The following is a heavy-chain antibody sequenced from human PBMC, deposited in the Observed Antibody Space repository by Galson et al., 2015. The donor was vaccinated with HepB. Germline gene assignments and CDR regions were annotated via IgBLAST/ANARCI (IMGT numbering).Heavy chain of an antibody. CDR1: GFTFSSYG. V-gene: IGHV3-33*01. CDR2: IWYDGSNK. Sequence: SLRLSCAASGFTFSSYGMHWVRQAPGKGLEWVAVIWYDGSNKYYADSVKGRFTISRDNSKNTLYLQMNSLRAEDTAVYYCAREGRAQSSEGGAGFDYWGQGTLVTVSS. J-gene: IGHJ4*02. CDR3: AREGRAQSSEGGAGFDY. D-gene: IGHD3-10*01.